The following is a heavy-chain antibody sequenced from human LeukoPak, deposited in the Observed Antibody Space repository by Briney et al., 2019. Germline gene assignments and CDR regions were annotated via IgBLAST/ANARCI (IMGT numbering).Heavy chain of an antibody. CDR1: GGTFSSYA. J-gene: IGHJ4*02. D-gene: IGHD2-21*02. CDR3: ARDLSYCGGDCFRGGFDY. Sequence: SVKVSCKASGGTFSSYAISWVRQAPGQGLEWMGRIIPIFGTANYAQKFQGRVTITTDESTSTAYMELSSLRSEDTAVYYCARDLSYCGGDCFRGGFDYWGQGSLVTVSS. V-gene: IGHV1-69*05. CDR2: IIPIFGTA.